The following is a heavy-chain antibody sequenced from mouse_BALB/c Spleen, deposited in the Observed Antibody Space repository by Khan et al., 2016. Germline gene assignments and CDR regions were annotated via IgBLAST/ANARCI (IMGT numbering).Heavy chain of an antibody. Sequence: EVELVESGEGLVQPGGSLRLSCATSGFTFTDYYMSWVRQPPGKALEWLGFIRNKANGYTTEYSASVKGRFTISRDNSHSILYLQMNSLRAEDSATYYCAGLGWLRRDWYFDVWGAGTTVTVSS. D-gene: IGHD2-2*01. CDR1: GFTFTDYY. J-gene: IGHJ1*01. V-gene: IGHV7-3*02. CDR2: IRNKANGYTT. CDR3: AGLGWLRRDWYFDV.